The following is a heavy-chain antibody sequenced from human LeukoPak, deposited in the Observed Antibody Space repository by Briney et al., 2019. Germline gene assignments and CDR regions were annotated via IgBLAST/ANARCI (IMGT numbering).Heavy chain of an antibody. Sequence: PGGSLRLSCAASGFTFDDYAMHWVRQAPGKGLEWVSLISWDGGSTYYADSVKGRFTISRDNSKNSLYLQMNSLRAEDTALYYCAKDGDSGDGGSYCDYWGQGTLVTVSS. CDR1: GFTFDDYA. V-gene: IGHV3-43D*03. D-gene: IGHD1-26*01. J-gene: IGHJ4*02. CDR3: AKDGDSGDGGSYCDY. CDR2: ISWDGGST.